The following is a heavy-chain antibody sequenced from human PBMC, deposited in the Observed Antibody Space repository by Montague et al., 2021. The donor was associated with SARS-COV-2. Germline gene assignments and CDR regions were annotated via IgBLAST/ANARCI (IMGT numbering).Heavy chain of an antibody. V-gene: IGHV4-34*01. D-gene: IGHD1-26*01. CDR1: GGSFSGCY. J-gene: IGHJ4*02. Sequence: SETLSLTCAVYGGSFSGCYWSWIRQPPGKGLEWIREIYHSGSTNYNPSLKSRVTISVDTSKNQFSLRLSSVTAVDTAVYYCAREPQVGAMDYWGQGTLVTVPS. CDR2: IYHSGST. CDR3: AREPQVGAMDY.